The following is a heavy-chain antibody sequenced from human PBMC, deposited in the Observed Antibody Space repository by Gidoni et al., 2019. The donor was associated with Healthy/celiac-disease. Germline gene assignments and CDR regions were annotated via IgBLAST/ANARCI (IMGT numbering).Heavy chain of an antibody. CDR2: ISYDGSNK. CDR3: AKGGRGGYYFDY. V-gene: IGHV3-30*18. D-gene: IGHD3-10*01. CDR1: GLPFSSYG. J-gene: IGHJ4*02. Sequence: QVQLVESGGGVVQPGRSLRLSCAASGLPFSSYGMHWVRQAPGKGLEWVAVISYDGSNKYYADSVKGRFTISRDNSKNTLYLQMNSLRAEDTAVYYCAKGGRGGYYFDYWGQGTLVTVSS.